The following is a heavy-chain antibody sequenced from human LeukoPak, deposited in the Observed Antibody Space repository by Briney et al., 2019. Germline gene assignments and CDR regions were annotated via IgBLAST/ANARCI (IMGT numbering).Heavy chain of an antibody. Sequence: PGGSLRLSCAASGFTFSYNWMNWVRQAPGKGLEWVANIKRDGSEKYYVDSVKGRFTISRDNTKNSLSLQMNSLGDEDTAVYYCARGYGDSIHFDYWGQGTLVTVSS. J-gene: IGHJ4*02. CDR3: ARGYGDSIHFDY. V-gene: IGHV3-7*04. CDR2: IKRDGSEK. CDR1: GFTFSYNW. D-gene: IGHD4-17*01.